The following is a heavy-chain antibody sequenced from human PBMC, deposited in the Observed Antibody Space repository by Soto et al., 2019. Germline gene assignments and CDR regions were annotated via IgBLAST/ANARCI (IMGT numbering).Heavy chain of an antibody. D-gene: IGHD3-3*01. CDR2: IIPIFGTA. V-gene: IGHV1-69*06. Sequence: SVKVSCKASGGTFSSYAISWVRQAPGQGLEWIGGIIPIFGTANYAQKFQGRVTITADKSTSTAYMELSSLRSEDTAVYYCARPARKGLTTFALVTFLDVWGKGTTVIFST. CDR1: GGTFSSYA. J-gene: IGHJ6*04. CDR3: ARPARKGLTTFALVTFLDV.